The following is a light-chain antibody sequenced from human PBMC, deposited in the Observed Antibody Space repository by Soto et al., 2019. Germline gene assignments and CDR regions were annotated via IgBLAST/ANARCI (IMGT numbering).Light chain of an antibody. CDR3: QQYNNWTPIT. CDR1: QSGSSN. V-gene: IGKV3-15*01. CDR2: GAS. J-gene: IGKJ3*01. Sequence: EIVMTQSPATLSVSPGEGATLSCRASQSGSSNLAWYQQKPGQATRLLIYGASTRATGIPARFSGSGSGTEFTLTISSHQFEDFAVYYCQQYNNWTPITFGPGTKVDIK.